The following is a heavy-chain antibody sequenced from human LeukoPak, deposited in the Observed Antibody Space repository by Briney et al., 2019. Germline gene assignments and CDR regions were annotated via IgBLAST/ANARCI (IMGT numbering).Heavy chain of an antibody. D-gene: IGHD6-13*01. CDR2: IYYSGST. CDR3: AGLHFAAAEEFDP. Sequence: SETQSLTCTVSGGSINGFYWSWIRQPPGKGLEWIGYIYYSGSTNYNPSLRSRVTISVDRSKNQFSLKMNSVTAADTAMYYCAGLHFAAAEEFDPWGQGTLVTVSS. CDR1: GGSINGFY. V-gene: IGHV4-59*08. J-gene: IGHJ5*02.